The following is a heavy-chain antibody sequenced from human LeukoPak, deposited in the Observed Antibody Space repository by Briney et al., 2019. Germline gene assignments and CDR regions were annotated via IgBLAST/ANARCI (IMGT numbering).Heavy chain of an antibody. V-gene: IGHV3-23*01. J-gene: IGHJ4*02. CDR1: GFTFSSYA. Sequence: GGSLRLSCAASGFTFSSYAMSWVRQAPGKGLEWVSAISGSGGSTYYADSVKGRFTISRDNSKNTLYLQMNSLRAEDTAVYYCAKGALPTIFGVVIPPIPPRTFDYWGQGTLVTVSS. CDR2: ISGSGGST. D-gene: IGHD3-3*01. CDR3: AKGALPTIFGVVIPPIPPRTFDY.